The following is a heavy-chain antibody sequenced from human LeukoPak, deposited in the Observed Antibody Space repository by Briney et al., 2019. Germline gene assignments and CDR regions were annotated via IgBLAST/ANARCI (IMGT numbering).Heavy chain of an antibody. CDR2: INPNSGAT. D-gene: IGHD5-18*01. V-gene: IGHV1-2*02. J-gene: IGHJ4*02. Sequence: ASVKVSCKSFGYTFTDYYIHWVRQAPGQGLERLGWINPNSGATYYEQMLQGRVTLTRDTSISTAYMELSRLRSDDTAVYYCARASKLDTAGKSPFENWGQGTLVTVSS. CDR3: ARASKLDTAGKSPFEN. CDR1: GYTFTDYY.